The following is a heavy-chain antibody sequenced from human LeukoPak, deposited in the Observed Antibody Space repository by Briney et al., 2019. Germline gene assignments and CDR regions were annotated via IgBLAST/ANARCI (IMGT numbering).Heavy chain of an antibody. Sequence: PGGSLRLSCAASGFTFSTYSMNWVRQAPGKGLEWVASISSGSSFIYYADSVKGRFTISRDNAKNSLFLQMNSLRAEDTAVYYCARESSGYFYWGQGTLVTVSS. CDR2: ISSGSSFI. J-gene: IGHJ4*02. CDR1: GFTFSTYS. D-gene: IGHD3-22*01. V-gene: IGHV3-21*01. CDR3: ARESSGYFY.